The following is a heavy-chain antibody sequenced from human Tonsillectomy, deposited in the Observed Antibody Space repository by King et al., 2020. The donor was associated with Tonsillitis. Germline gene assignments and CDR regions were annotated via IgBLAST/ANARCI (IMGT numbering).Heavy chain of an antibody. V-gene: IGHV3-30*18. CDR1: GFTFSSYG. J-gene: IGHJ4*02. Sequence: VQLVESGGGVVQPGRSLRLSCAATGFTFSSYGMHWVRQAPGKGLEWVAVISYDGSNKYYADSVKGRFTISRDNSQNTLYLQMNSLGAADTAVYYCAKAPALRYFDWLSPDYWGQGTLVTVSS. CDR2: ISYDGSNK. D-gene: IGHD3-9*01. CDR3: AKAPALRYFDWLSPDY.